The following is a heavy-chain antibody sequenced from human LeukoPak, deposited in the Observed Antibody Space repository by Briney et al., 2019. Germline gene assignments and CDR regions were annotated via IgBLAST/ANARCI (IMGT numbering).Heavy chain of an antibody. V-gene: IGHV3-30*18. CDR3: AKDGYYYDSSGYPIGYYYYGMDV. Sequence: GRSLRLSCAASGFTFSSYGMHWVRQAPGKGLEWVAVISYDGSNKYYADSVKGRFTISRDNSKSTLYLQMNSLRAEDTAVYYCAKDGYYYDSSGYPIGYYYYGMDVWGQGTTVTVSS. CDR1: GFTFSSYG. J-gene: IGHJ6*02. CDR2: ISYDGSNK. D-gene: IGHD3-22*01.